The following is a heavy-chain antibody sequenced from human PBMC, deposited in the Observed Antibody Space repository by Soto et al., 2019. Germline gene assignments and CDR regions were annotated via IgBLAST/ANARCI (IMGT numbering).Heavy chain of an antibody. Sequence: QVQLVQSGAEVKKPGSSVKVSCKASGGTFSSYAISWVRQAPGQGLEWMGGIIPIFGTANYAQKFQGRVTITADASPSTAYMELSSLRSEDTAVYYCARDRLGRYSYGYKAGNGPNWGQGTLVTVSS. V-gene: IGHV1-69*12. CDR1: GGTFSSYA. D-gene: IGHD5-18*01. CDR3: ARDRLGRYSYGYKAGNGPN. CDR2: IIPIFGTA. J-gene: IGHJ4*02.